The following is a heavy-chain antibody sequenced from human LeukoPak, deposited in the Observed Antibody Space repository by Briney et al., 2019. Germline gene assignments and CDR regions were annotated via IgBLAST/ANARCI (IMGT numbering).Heavy chain of an antibody. CDR3: ARDAVDTANAV. Sequence: GGSLRLSCAASGFTFSNYWMSWVRQAPGEGLVWVSHINSDGSITSYADSVKGRFTISRDNAKNTLYPQMNSLRAEDTAVYYCARDAVDTANAVWGQGTTVTVSS. CDR2: INSDGSIT. J-gene: IGHJ6*02. V-gene: IGHV3-74*01. D-gene: IGHD5-18*01. CDR1: GFTFSNYW.